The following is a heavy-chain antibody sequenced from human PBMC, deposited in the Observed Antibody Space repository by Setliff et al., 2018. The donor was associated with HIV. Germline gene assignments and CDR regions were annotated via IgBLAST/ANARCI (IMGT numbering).Heavy chain of an antibody. CDR3: ARLMPNWDYFDY. CDR1: GASISSGNW. CDR2: IFHTGST. D-gene: IGHD2-2*01. V-gene: IGHV4-4*02. Sequence: TSETLSLTCAVSGASISSGNWWSWVRQSPGKGLEWIGEIFHTGSTNYNPSLKSRVTISVDTSKNHFSLNVSSLTAADTALYFCARLMPNWDYFDYWGQGTQVTVSS. J-gene: IGHJ4*02.